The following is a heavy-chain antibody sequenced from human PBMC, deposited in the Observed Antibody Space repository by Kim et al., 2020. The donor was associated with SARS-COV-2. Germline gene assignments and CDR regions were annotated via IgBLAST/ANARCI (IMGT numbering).Heavy chain of an antibody. D-gene: IGHD6-13*01. J-gene: IGHJ4*02. CDR1: GGSFSGYY. Sequence: SETLSLTCAVYGGSFSGYYWSWIRQPPGKGLEWIGEINHSGSTNYNPSLKSRVTISVDTSKNQFSLKLSSVTAADTAVYYCARGSPPYSSSWYYFDYWGQGTLVTVSS. CDR2: INHSGST. V-gene: IGHV4-34*01. CDR3: ARGSPPYSSSWYYFDY.